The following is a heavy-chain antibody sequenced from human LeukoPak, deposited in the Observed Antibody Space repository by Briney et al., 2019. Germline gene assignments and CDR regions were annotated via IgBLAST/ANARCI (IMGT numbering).Heavy chain of an antibody. D-gene: IGHD3-22*01. V-gene: IGHV3-23*01. J-gene: IGHJ4*02. Sequence: GGSLRLSCAASGFTFSSYAMSWVRQAPGKGLEWVSAISGSGGSTYYADSVKGRSTISRDNSKNTRYPQMNSLRAEDTAVYYCAKDPTYTMIVVVFFDYWGQGTLVTVSS. CDR1: GFTFSSYA. CDR2: ISGSGGST. CDR3: AKDPTYTMIVVVFFDY.